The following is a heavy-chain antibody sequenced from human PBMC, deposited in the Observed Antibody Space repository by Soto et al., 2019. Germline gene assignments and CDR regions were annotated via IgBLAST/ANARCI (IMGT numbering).Heavy chain of an antibody. CDR2: FDPEDGET. CDR3: ATSDIVLVPAAINYYYGMDV. Sequence: ASVKVSCKVSGYTLTELSMHWVRQAPGKGLEWMGGFDPEDGETIYAQKFQGRVTMTEDTSTDTAYMELSSLRSEDTAVYYCATSDIVLVPAAINYYYGMDVWGQGTTVTVSS. D-gene: IGHD2-2*01. J-gene: IGHJ6*02. CDR1: GYTLTELS. V-gene: IGHV1-24*01.